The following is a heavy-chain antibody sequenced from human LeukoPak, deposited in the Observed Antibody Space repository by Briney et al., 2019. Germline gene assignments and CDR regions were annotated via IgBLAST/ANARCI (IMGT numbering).Heavy chain of an antibody. D-gene: IGHD1-14*01. J-gene: IGHJ6*03. CDR1: GGSISSGSYY. Sequence: PSETLSLTCTVSGGSISSGSYYWSWIRQPAGKGLEWIGRIYTSGSTNYNPSLKSRVTISVDTSKNQFSLKLSSVTAADTAVYYCARDRKLGDYYYYYMDVWGKGTTVTVSS. V-gene: IGHV4-61*02. CDR3: ARDRKLGDYYYYYMDV. CDR2: IYTSGST.